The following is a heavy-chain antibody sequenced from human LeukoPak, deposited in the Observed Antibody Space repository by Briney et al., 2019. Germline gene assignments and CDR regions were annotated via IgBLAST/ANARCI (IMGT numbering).Heavy chain of an antibody. CDR3: ARLYCSSTSRYGDFDY. CDR2: INPNSGGT. V-gene: IGHV1-2*02. J-gene: IGHJ4*02. CDR1: GYTFTGYY. Sequence: ASVKVSCKASGYTFTGYYMHWVRQAPGQGLEWMGWINPNSGGTNYAQKFQGRVTMTRDTSISTAYMELSRLRSDDTAVYYCARLYCSSTSRYGDFDYWGQGTLVTVSS. D-gene: IGHD2-2*01.